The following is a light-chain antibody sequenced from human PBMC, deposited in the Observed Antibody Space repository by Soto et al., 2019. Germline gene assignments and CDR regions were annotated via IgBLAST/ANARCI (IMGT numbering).Light chain of an antibody. CDR1: RSDVGGYDY. J-gene: IGLJ2*01. V-gene: IGLV2-14*03. CDR3: TLYTGGSTLVV. Sequence: QSALTQPASVSGSLGQSITISCTGTRSDVGGYDYVSWYQHRPGEAPKLMIYDVSLRPSGVSYRFSGSKSGNTASLAISGLQAEDEGDYYCTLYTGGSTLVVFGGGTQLTVL. CDR2: DVS.